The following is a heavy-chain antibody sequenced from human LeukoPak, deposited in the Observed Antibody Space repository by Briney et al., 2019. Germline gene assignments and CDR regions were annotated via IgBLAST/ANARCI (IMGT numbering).Heavy chain of an antibody. CDR3: ARDKEVNHYFDY. V-gene: IGHV1-8*01. CDR2: MNPNSGNT. J-gene: IGHJ4*02. CDR1: GYTFTSYD. D-gene: IGHD1-14*01. Sequence: GASVKVSCKASGYTFTSYDINWVRQATGQGLEWMGWMNPNSGNTGYAQKFQGRVTMTRDTSTSTVYMELSSLRSEDTAVYYCARDKEVNHYFDYWGQGTLVAVSS.